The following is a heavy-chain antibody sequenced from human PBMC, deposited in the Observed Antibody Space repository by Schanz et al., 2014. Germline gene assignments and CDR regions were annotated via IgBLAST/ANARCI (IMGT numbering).Heavy chain of an antibody. J-gene: IGHJ6*02. V-gene: IGHV1-18*01. CDR3: VRDAGWSFEDYHGMDV. D-gene: IGHD2-8*01. CDR1: GYTFNNHG. CDR2: ISVYHGHA. Sequence: QVQLVQSGGEAKKPGASATVSCKASGYTFNNHGISWVRQAPGQGLEWMGWISVYHGHANYAEKVHGRVTMTTDTATCTACMELRSLISDDTDIYYCVRDAGWSFEDYHGMDVWGQGASVTVSS.